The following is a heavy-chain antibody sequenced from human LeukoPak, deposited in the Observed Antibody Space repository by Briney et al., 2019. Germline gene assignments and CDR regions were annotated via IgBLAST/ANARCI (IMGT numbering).Heavy chain of an antibody. CDR2: ISYDGSNK. V-gene: IGHV3-30-3*01. CDR1: GFTFSSYA. CDR3: ARPIFLHYGSALFDY. Sequence: PGGSLRLSCAASGFTFSSYAMHWVRQAPGKGLEWVAVISYDGSNKYYADSVKGRFTISRDNSKNTLYLQMNSLRAEDTAVYYCARPIFLHYGSALFDYWGQGTLVTVSS. D-gene: IGHD3-10*01. J-gene: IGHJ4*02.